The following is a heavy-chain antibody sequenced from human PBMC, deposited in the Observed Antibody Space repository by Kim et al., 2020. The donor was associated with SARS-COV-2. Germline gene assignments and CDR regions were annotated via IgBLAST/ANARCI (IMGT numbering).Heavy chain of an antibody. CDR1: GFTFSSYS. CDR3: ARLTAAAVGYYYYYGMDV. Sequence: GGSLRLSCAASGFTFSSYSMNWVRQAPGKGLEWVSSISSSSSYIYYADSVKGRFTISRDNAKNSLYLQMNSLRAEDTAVYYCARLTAAAVGYYYYYGMDVWGQGTTVTVSS. D-gene: IGHD6-13*01. V-gene: IGHV3-21*01. CDR2: ISSSSSYI. J-gene: IGHJ6*02.